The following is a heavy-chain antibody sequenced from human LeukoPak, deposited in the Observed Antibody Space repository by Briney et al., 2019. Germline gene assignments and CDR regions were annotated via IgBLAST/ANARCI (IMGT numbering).Heavy chain of an antibody. J-gene: IGHJ5*02. CDR1: GYTFTSYG. D-gene: IGHD5-24*01. CDR3: AREEGGWLQSWAPFDP. V-gene: IGHV1-18*01. CDR2: ISAYNGNT. Sequence: ASVKVSCKASGYTFTSYGISWVRQAPGQGLEWMGWISAYNGNTNYAQKLQGRVTMTTDTSTSTAYMELRSLRSDDTAVYYCAREEGGWLQSWAPFDPWGQGTLVTVSS.